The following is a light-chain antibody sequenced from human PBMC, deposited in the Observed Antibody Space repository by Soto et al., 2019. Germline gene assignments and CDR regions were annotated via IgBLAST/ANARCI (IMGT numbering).Light chain of an antibody. CDR2: DAS. CDR1: QGINSA. CDR3: QQFNSYPFT. V-gene: IGKV1-13*02. J-gene: IGKJ4*01. Sequence: AIQLTQSPSSLSASVGDIVTITCRASQGINSALAWYHQKPGKAPKLLIYDASSLQSGVPSRFSGSGSGTDFTLTINSLQPEDFATYYCQQFNSYPFTFGGGTKVDIK.